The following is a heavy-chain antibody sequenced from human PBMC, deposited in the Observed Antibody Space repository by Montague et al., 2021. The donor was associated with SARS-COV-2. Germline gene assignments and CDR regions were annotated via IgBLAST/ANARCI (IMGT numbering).Heavy chain of an antibody. CDR1: GASISNYY. V-gene: IGHV4-59*01. D-gene: IGHD3-22*01. CDR3: ARGGGYYNYGLDV. J-gene: IGHJ6*02. Sequence: SETLSLTCTVSGASISNYYWSWIRHPPGRGLEWIGYIYYSGSTDYSPSLKSRVTISLDTSKNQFSLKVTSVTAADTAVYYCARGGGYYNYGLDVWGPGTTVTVSS. CDR2: IYYSGST.